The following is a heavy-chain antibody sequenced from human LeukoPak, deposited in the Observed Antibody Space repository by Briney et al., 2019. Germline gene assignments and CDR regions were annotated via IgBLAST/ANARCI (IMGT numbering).Heavy chain of an antibody. D-gene: IGHD3-10*01. Sequence: GGSLRLSCAASGFTFGDYAMHWFRQAPGKGLEWVAVISYDSNTKHYADSVKGRFTISRDNSKNTLYLQMNSLRADDTAVYYCAKGRDYYGLFDYWGQGTLVTVSS. V-gene: IGHV3-30-3*01. CDR2: ISYDSNTK. CDR1: GFTFGDYA. J-gene: IGHJ4*02. CDR3: AKGRDYYGLFDY.